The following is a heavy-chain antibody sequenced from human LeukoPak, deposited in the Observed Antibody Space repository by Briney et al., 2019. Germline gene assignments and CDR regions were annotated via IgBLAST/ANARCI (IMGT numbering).Heavy chain of an antibody. D-gene: IGHD2-21*01. CDR2: MNPNSGNT. CDR3: ARGWVIRGVIWFDP. J-gene: IGHJ5*02. V-gene: IGHV1-8*01. CDR1: GYTFTSYD. Sequence: ASVKVSCKASGYTFTSYDINWVRQATGQGLEWMGWMNPNSGNTGYAQKFQGRVTMTRNTSISTAYMELSSLRSEDTAVYYCARGWVIRGVIWFDPWGQGTLVTVSS.